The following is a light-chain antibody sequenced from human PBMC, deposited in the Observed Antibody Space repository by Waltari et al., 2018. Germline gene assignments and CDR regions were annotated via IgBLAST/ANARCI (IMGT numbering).Light chain of an antibody. V-gene: IGKV3D-15*01. CDR1: QSIATD. CDR2: HAS. Sequence: EVVMTQSPATLSVSPGERATPSCRASQSIATDLAWYQHKPGQAPRLLIYHASTRATAIPTRFRGSGSGTDFTLTISGLQSEDSAVYYCQQYNRWPPLTFGGGTKVEI. J-gene: IGKJ4*01. CDR3: QQYNRWPPLT.